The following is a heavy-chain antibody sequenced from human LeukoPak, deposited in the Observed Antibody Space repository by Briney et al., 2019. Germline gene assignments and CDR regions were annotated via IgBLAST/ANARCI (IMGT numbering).Heavy chain of an antibody. J-gene: IGHJ1*01. D-gene: IGHD1-14*01. V-gene: IGHV5-51*01. CDR1: GYSFSSYW. CDR3: AGPGEPDLAGYILH. CDR2: VYPADSDT. Sequence: GESLKISCKGSGYSFSSYWIAWVRQIPGQGLEWIGVVYPADSDTRYSRSFQGQVTMSVDKSIKTAYLQWNSLKASDTAMYYCAGPGEPDLAGYILHWGRGTLVTFSS.